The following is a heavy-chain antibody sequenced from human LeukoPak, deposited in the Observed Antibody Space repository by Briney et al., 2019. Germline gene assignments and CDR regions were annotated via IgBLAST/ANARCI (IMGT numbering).Heavy chain of an antibody. CDR1: GFTFSSYE. J-gene: IGHJ6*04. CDR2: ISSCGSTI. D-gene: IGHD3-10*02. V-gene: IGHV3-48*03. Sequence: GGSLRLSCAASGFTFSSYEMNWVRQAPGKGLEWVSYISSCGSTIYYADSVKGRFTISRDNAKNSLYLEMNSLRAEDTAVYYCAELGITMIGGVWGKGTTVTISS. CDR3: AELGITMIGGV.